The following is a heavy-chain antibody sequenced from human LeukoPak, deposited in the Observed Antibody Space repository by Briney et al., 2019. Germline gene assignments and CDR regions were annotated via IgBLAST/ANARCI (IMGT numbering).Heavy chain of an antibody. Sequence: SETLSLTCAVYGGSFSGYYWSWIRQPPGKGLEWIGEINHSGSTNYNPSLKSRVTISVDTSKNQFSLKLSSVTAADTAVYYCARAPRSHRPGYSYGYYYWGQGTLVTVSS. J-gene: IGHJ4*02. V-gene: IGHV4-34*01. CDR1: GGSFSGYY. D-gene: IGHD5-18*01. CDR2: INHSGST. CDR3: ARAPRSHRPGYSYGYYY.